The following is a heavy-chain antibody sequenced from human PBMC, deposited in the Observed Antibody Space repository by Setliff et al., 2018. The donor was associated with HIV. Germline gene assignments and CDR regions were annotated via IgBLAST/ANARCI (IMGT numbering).Heavy chain of an antibody. D-gene: IGHD3-3*01. V-gene: IGHV4-39*01. CDR2: IYYSGST. CDR3: ARYFGVVIPQGRFDP. J-gene: IGHJ5*02. CDR1: GGSISSSSYY. Sequence: SETLSLTCTVSGGSISSSSYYWGWIRRPPGKGLEWIGSIYYSGSTYYNPSLKSRVTLSVDTSKNQFFLRLSSVTASDTAVYYCARYFGVVIPQGRFDPWGQGTLVTVSS.